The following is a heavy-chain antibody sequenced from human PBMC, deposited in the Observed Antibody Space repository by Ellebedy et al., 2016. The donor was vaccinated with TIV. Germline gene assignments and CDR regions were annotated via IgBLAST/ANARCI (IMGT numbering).Heavy chain of an antibody. D-gene: IGHD5-24*01. CDR2: IYYSGIT. J-gene: IGHJ4*02. CDR3: AREGTDGYNYFDY. CDR1: GGSISSSSYY. Sequence: MPSETLSLTCTVSGGSISSSSYYWGWIRQPPGKGLEWIGSIYYSGITFYNPSLKSRVTISIDTSRNQFSLKLTSVTAADTAVYYCAREGTDGYNYFDYWGRGTLVTVSS. V-gene: IGHV4-39*07.